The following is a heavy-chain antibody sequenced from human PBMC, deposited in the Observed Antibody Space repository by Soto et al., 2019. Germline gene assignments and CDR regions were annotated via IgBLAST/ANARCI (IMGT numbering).Heavy chain of an antibody. CDR2: IIPIFGTA. Sequence: SVKVSCKASGGTFSSYAISWVRQAPGQGLEWMGGIIPIFGTANYAQKFQGRVTITADESTSTAYMELSSLRSEDTAVYYCARDNHLGYCSSTSCYADDAFDIWGQGTMVTVSS. D-gene: IGHD2-2*01. CDR1: GGTFSSYA. CDR3: ARDNHLGYCSSTSCYADDAFDI. V-gene: IGHV1-69*13. J-gene: IGHJ3*02.